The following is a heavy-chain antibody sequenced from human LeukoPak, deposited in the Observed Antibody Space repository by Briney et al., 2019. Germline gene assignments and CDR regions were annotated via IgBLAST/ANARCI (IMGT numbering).Heavy chain of an antibody. Sequence: GESLKISCKGSGYKFTNYWISWVRQMPGQGLEWLGIIYPRDSDTRYSPSFQGQVSISVDTSIDTAYLQWSSVKASDTAIYYCASLLAAPYYINFWGQGTLVTVSS. CDR3: ASLLAAPYYINF. V-gene: IGHV5-51*01. J-gene: IGHJ4*02. CDR2: IYPRDSDT. D-gene: IGHD6-25*01. CDR1: GYKFTNYW.